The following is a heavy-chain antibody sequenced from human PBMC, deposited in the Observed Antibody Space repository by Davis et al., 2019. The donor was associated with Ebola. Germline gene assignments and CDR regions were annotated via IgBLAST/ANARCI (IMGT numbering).Heavy chain of an antibody. CDR2: ISNYNGNK. J-gene: IGHJ4*02. V-gene: IGHV1-18*01. CDR3: ARAIGVSKLFDY. Sequence: ASVKVSCKASGYTFTSYGISWVRQAPGQGLEWMGWISNYNGNKKFPRKFQDRVTITTDTSTSTAYIELRSLRSDDTAVYYCARAIGVSKLFDYWGQGTLVTVSS. CDR1: GYTFTSYG. D-gene: IGHD3-10*01.